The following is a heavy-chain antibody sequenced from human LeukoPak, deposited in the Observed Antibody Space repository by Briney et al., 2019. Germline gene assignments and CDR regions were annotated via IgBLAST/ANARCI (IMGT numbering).Heavy chain of an antibody. CDR2: INHSGST. CDR1: GGSFSGYY. V-gene: IGHV4-34*01. CDR3: ARIGVDVVVPAARGVLGRYFDY. J-gene: IGHJ4*02. D-gene: IGHD2-2*01. Sequence: SETLSLTCAVYGGSFSGYYWSWIRQPPGKGLEWIGEINHSGSTNYNPSLKSRVTISVDTSKNQFSLKLSSVTAADTAVYYCARIGVDVVVPAARGVLGRYFDYWGQGTLVTVSS.